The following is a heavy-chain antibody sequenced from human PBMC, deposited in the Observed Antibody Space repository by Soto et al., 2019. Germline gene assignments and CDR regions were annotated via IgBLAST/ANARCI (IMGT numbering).Heavy chain of an antibody. CDR1: GGTFSSDS. V-gene: IGHV1-69*12. CDR2: IIPMFDTP. J-gene: IGHJ4*02. D-gene: IGHD2-15*01. Sequence: QVQLVQSGAEVKKPGSSVKVSCKASGGTFSSDSFSWVRQAPGQGLEWMGGIIPMFDTPIYAQKFQDSATITADESTSTAYMQLISLRSGDTAVYYCARSGGLDRDFNYWGQGSLVTVSS. CDR3: ARSGGLDRDFNY.